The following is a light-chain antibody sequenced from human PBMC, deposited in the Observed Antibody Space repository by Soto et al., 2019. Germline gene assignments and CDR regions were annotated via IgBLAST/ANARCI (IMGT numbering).Light chain of an antibody. CDR2: EVY. CDR3: SAYAGSSTWV. CDR1: SSDVGGYNY. J-gene: IGLJ2*01. Sequence: QSVPTQPPSASGSPGQSVTFSCTGTSSDVGGYNYVSWYQQYPGKAPKLMIYEVYKRPSGVPDRFSGSKSGNTASLTVSGRQPEDEADYYCSAYAGSSTWVFGGGTQLTVL. V-gene: IGLV2-8*01.